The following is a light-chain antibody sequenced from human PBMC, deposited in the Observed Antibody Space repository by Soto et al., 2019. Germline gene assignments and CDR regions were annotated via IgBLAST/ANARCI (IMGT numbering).Light chain of an antibody. CDR2: NVY. V-gene: IGLV2-14*03. CDR3: SSYTISRTYV. J-gene: IGLJ1*01. Sequence: SALTQPASVSGSPGQSITISCTGTNSDVGSYNYVSWHQQHPGKAPKLMIYNVYDRPSGISNRFSGSKSGNTASLTISGLQGEDEADYYCSSYTISRTYVFGTGTRSPS. CDR1: NSDVGSYNY.